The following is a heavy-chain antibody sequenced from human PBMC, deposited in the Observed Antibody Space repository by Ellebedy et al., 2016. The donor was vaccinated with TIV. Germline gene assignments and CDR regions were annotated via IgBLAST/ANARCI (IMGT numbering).Heavy chain of an antibody. V-gene: IGHV4-61*01. J-gene: IGHJ1*01. CDR3: ARDWRLCGGDCYLFQH. CDR1: GGSVSSNSYY. Sequence: SETLSLXXTVSGGSVSSNSYYWSWIRQPPGKGLEWIGYVYYTGSTNYNPSLKNRVTISLDTSKNQFSLKLTSVTAADTAVYYCARDWRLCGGDCYLFQHWGQGTLVTVSS. CDR2: VYYTGST. D-gene: IGHD2-21*02.